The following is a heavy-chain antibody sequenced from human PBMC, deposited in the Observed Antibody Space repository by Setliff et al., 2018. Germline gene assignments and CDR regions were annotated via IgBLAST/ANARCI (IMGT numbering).Heavy chain of an antibody. Sequence: GGSLRLSCAGSGFAFSSYAMSWVRRAPGKGLEWVSTIYSGDRSTFYTDSVKGRFTISRDSSKNTLYLQMNSLRAEDTAVYYCAKPQVELRWGFESWGQGTLVTVSS. D-gene: IGHD3-16*01. CDR1: GFAFSSYA. CDR3: AKPQVELRWGFES. V-gene: IGHV3-23*03. J-gene: IGHJ4*02. CDR2: IYSGDRST.